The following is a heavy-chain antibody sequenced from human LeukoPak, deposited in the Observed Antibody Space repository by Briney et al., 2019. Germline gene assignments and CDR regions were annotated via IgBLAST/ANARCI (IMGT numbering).Heavy chain of an antibody. D-gene: IGHD5-24*01. CDR1: GFTFSSYG. V-gene: IGHV3-33*01. Sequence: GGSLRLSCAASGFTFSSYGMHWFRQAPGKGLEWVAVIWYDGSNKYYADSVKGRFTISRDNSKNTLYLQMNSLRAEDTAVYYCALMATITKAFDPWGQGTLVTVSS. CDR2: IWYDGSNK. J-gene: IGHJ5*02. CDR3: ALMATITKAFDP.